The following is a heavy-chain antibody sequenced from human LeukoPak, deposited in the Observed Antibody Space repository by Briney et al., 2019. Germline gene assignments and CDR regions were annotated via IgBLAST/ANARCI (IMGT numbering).Heavy chain of an antibody. V-gene: IGHV3-23*01. D-gene: IGHD3-22*01. CDR2: ISGSGGST. CDR1: GFTFSSYA. Sequence: PGGSLRLSCAASGFTFSSYAMSWVRQAPGKGLEWVSAISGSGGSTYYADSVKGRFTISRDNSKNTLYLQMNSLRAEDTAVYYCVNYYDSSGYRRRGDYWGQGTLVTVSS. J-gene: IGHJ4*02. CDR3: VNYYDSSGYRRRGDY.